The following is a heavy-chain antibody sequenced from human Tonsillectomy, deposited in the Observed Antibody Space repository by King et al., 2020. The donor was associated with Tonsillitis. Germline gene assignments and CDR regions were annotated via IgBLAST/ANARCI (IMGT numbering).Heavy chain of an antibody. CDR2: INWNSDTI. CDR1: GFTFNDYA. J-gene: IGHJ4*01. V-gene: IGHV3-9*01. D-gene: IGHD3-9*01. CDR3: AKLTGSVMG. Sequence: VQLVESGGGLVHPGRSLRLSCAASGFTFNDYAMHWVRQAPGKGLEGVAGINWNSDTIVYADSVKGRFTISRDNAKNSLYLQINSLTTEDTAFYYCAKLTGSVMGWGQGTLVTV.